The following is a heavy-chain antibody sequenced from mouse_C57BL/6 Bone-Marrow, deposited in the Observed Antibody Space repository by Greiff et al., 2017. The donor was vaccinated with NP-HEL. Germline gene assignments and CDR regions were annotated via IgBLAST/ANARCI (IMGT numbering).Heavy chain of an antibody. CDR2: INPNNGGT. V-gene: IGHV1-26*01. CDR1: GYTFTDYY. CDR3: ASHYYGFDY. Sequence: EVQLQQSGPELVKPGASVKISCKASGYTFTDYYMNWVKQSHGKSLEWIGDINPNNGGTSYNQKFKGKATLTVDKSSSTAYMELRSLTSEDSAVYYCASHYYGFDYWGQGTTLTVSS. D-gene: IGHD1-2*01. J-gene: IGHJ2*01.